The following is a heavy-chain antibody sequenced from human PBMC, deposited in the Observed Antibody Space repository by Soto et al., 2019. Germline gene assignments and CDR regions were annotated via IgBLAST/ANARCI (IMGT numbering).Heavy chain of an antibody. CDR2: ISSSSSSI. Sequence: EVQLVEAGGGLVQPGGSLRLSCTASGVTFSSYSMVWVRQAPGKGLEWVSYISSSSSSIYYADSVKGRVSTSRDNAKNSTSLQMNSLRVEDTGVYYCAIELVFDAVARMDVWGQGTTVTVS. J-gene: IGHJ6*02. V-gene: IGHV3-48*01. D-gene: IGHD6-19*01. CDR1: GVTFSSYS. CDR3: AIELVFDAVARMDV.